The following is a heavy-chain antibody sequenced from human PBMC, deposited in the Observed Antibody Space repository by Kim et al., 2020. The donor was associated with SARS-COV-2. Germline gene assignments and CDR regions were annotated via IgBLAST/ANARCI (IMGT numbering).Heavy chain of an antibody. Sequence: GGSLRLSCAASGFTFSRNGMLWVRQAPGKGLEWVAVISNDGKNKYYQDPVKGQFTISRDTSRSTLYLQMNSLRDADTAIYYCAKDVRSEAAALESWGQGTLVTVSS. V-gene: IGHV3-30*18. CDR1: GFTFSRNG. CDR3: AKDVRSEAAALES. CDR2: ISNDGKNK. D-gene: IGHD6-13*01. J-gene: IGHJ4*02.